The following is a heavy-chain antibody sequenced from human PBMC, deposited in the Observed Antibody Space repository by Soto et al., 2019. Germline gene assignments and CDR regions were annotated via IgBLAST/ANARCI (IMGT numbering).Heavy chain of an antibody. V-gene: IGHV1-18*01. CDR3: ARGFYYDSSGASPYYFDY. Sequence: GASVKVSCKASGYTFTSSGISWVRQAPGQGLEWMGWISLYNGKTDYSQRLQDRVTMTTDTSTGTAYLELRSLRSDDTAVYFCARGFYYDSSGASPYYFDYWGPGTLVTVSS. CDR1: GYTFTSSG. CDR2: ISLYNGKT. D-gene: IGHD3-22*01. J-gene: IGHJ4*02.